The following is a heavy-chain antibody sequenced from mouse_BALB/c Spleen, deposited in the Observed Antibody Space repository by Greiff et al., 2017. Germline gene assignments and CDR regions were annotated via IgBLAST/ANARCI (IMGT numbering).Heavy chain of an antibody. Sequence: EVKLMESGGGLVKPGGSLKLSCAASGFTFSSYAMSWVRQTPEKRLEWVASISSGGSTYYPDSVKGRFTISRDNARNILYLQMSSLRSEDTAMYYCAIYYGNHYAMDYWGQGTSVTVSS. CDR2: ISSGGST. CDR1: GFTFSSYA. J-gene: IGHJ4*01. V-gene: IGHV5-6-5*01. CDR3: AIYYGNHYAMDY. D-gene: IGHD2-1*01.